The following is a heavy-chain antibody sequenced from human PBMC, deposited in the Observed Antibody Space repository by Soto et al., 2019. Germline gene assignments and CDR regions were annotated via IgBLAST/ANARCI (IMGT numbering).Heavy chain of an antibody. D-gene: IGHD3-10*01. Sequence: GESLKISCEGSGYNLANYWIGWVRQMPGKGLEWMGIIYPGDSDTRYSPSFRGQVIISADKSINTAYLQWSRLKASDTAMYYCARHLCYDSGSSCSFDLWGQGTMVTVSS. CDR3: ARHLCYDSGSSCSFDL. CDR2: IYPGDSDT. V-gene: IGHV5-51*01. J-gene: IGHJ3*01. CDR1: GYNLANYW.